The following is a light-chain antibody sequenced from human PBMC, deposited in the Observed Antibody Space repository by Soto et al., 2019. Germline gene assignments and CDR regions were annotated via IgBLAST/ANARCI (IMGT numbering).Light chain of an antibody. CDR2: GAS. J-gene: IGKJ2*01. V-gene: IGKV3-15*01. Sequence: VMTQSPATLSVSPGERATFSCRASQSVSSNLAWYQQKPGQAPRLLIYGASTRATGIPARFTGSGSGTEFTLTISSLQSEDFAVYYCQQYNNWPPYTFGQGTKLEIK. CDR3: QQYNNWPPYT. CDR1: QSVSSN.